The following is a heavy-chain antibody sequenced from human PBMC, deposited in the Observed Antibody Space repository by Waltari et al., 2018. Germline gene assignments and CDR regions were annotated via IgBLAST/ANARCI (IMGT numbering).Heavy chain of an antibody. D-gene: IGHD3-10*01. V-gene: IGHV4-34*01. CDR3: ARGGWFGRGNDAFDI. Sequence: QVQLQQWGAGLLKPSETLSLSCAVYGGSFSSYYWSWIRQSPRTGLEWIGEIKHRGSTNANPSLKSRVTISVDTSKNQVSLRLRSVTAADTAVYYCARGGWFGRGNDAFDIWGQGTTVTVSS. J-gene: IGHJ3*02. CDR1: GGSFSSYY. CDR2: IKHRGST.